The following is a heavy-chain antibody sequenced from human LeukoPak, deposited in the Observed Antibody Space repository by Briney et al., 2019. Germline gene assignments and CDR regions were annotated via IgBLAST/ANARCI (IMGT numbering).Heavy chain of an antibody. CDR3: ARAWTTVTTFDY. CDR2: IDRSGST. V-gene: IGHV4-38-2*02. Sequence: PSETLSLTCTVSGYSISSGYYWGWIRQPPGKGLEWIGSIDRSGSTYYNPSFKSRGTISVDTSKNQFSLKLSSVTAADTAVYYCARAWTTVTTFDYWGQGTLVTVSS. D-gene: IGHD4-17*01. CDR1: GYSISSGYY. J-gene: IGHJ4*02.